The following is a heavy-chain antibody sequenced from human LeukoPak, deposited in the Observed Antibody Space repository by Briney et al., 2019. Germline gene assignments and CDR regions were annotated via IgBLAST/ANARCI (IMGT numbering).Heavy chain of an antibody. J-gene: IGHJ6*03. CDR2: IYYSGST. D-gene: IGHD4-17*01. V-gene: IGHV4-34*01. CDR3: ARDDYGDYSPRGYYMDV. Sequence: PSETLSLTCAVYGGSFSGYYWSWIRQPPGKGLEWSGGIYYSGSTYYNPSLKSRVTISVDTSKNQFSLKLSSVTAADTAVYYCARDDYGDYSPRGYYMDVWGKGTTVTVSS. CDR1: GGSFSGYY.